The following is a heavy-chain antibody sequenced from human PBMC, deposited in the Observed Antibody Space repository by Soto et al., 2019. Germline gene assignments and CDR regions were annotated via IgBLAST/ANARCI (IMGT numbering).Heavy chain of an antibody. CDR3: ARDSHDSSGGYYFDY. V-gene: IGHV3-66*01. CDR2: IYSGGST. J-gene: IGHJ4*02. Sequence: GGPLRLSCAASGFTVSSNYMSWVRQAPGKGLEWVSVIYSGGSTYYADSVKGRFTISRDNSKNTLYLQMNSLRAEDTAVYYCARDSHDSSGGYYFDYWGQGTLVTVSS. CDR1: GFTVSSNY. D-gene: IGHD3-22*01.